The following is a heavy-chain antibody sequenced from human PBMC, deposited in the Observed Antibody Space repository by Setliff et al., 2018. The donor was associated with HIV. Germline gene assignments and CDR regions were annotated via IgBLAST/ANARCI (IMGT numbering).Heavy chain of an antibody. J-gene: IGHJ5*01. V-gene: IGHV4-4*08. CDR3: ARGYSSSWYDS. CDR2: IYTSGST. D-gene: IGHD6-13*01. CDR1: GDSISSSYY. Sequence: PSETLSLTCTVSGDSISSSYYWTWIRQPPGKGLEWIGYIYTSGSTNYNPSLKNRVTISVDTSKNRFSLRLSSVTAADTAVYYCARGYSSSWYDSWGQGTLVTVSS.